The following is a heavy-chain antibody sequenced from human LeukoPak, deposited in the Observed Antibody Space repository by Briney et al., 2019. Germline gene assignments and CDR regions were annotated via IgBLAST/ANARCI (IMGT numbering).Heavy chain of an antibody. CDR1: GASISSYY. J-gene: IGHJ4*02. CDR3: ARDLEYYYDSSGYYAPFDY. D-gene: IGHD3-22*01. CDR2: IYTSGST. V-gene: IGHV4-4*07. Sequence: SETLSLTCTVSGASISSYYWSWIRQPAGKGLEWIGRIYTSGSTRYNPSLKSRVTMSVDTSKNQFSLKLSSVTAADTAVYYCARDLEYYYDSSGYYAPFDYWGQGTLVTVSS.